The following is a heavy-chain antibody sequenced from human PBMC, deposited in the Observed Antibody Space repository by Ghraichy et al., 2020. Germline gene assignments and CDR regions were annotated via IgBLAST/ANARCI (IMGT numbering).Heavy chain of an antibody. CDR3: ARNKTGSLSGWFDP. V-gene: IGHV4-39*01. D-gene: IGHD6-6*01. J-gene: IGHJ5*02. CDR1: GGSISSYSDY. CDR2: IYNSVST. Sequence: SETLSLTCTVSGGSISSYSDYWGWLRQSPGKGLEWIGSIYNSVSTHYNPSLRSRVTISIDTSKDQFSLRLTSVTAADTAVYYCARNKTGSLSGWFDPWGPGSLVLVSS.